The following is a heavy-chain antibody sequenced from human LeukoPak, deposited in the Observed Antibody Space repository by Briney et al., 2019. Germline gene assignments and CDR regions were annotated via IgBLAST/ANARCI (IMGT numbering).Heavy chain of an antibody. CDR3: ARGDIMGAFDI. CDR2: INHSGST. J-gene: IGHJ3*02. D-gene: IGHD3-9*01. CDR1: GGSFSGYY. V-gene: IGHV4-34*01. Sequence: SETLSLTCAVYGGSFSGYYWSWIRQPPGKGLEWIGEINHSGSTNYNPSLKSRVTISVDTSKNQFSLKLSSVTAADTAVYYCARGDIMGAFDIWGQGTMVTVSS.